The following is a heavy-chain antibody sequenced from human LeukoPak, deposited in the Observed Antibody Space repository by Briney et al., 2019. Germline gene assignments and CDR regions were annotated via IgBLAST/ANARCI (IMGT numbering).Heavy chain of an antibody. Sequence: ASVKVSCKASGYTFTSYDINWVRQATGQGLEWMGWMNPNSGNTGYAQKFQGRVTMTRNTSISTAYMELSSLRSEDTAVYYCARGAVATDRVSYYYYYYGMDVWGQGTTVTVSS. V-gene: IGHV1-8*01. CDR3: ARGAVATDRVSYYYYYYGMDV. CDR2: MNPNSGNT. CDR1: GYTFTSYD. D-gene: IGHD5-12*01. J-gene: IGHJ6*02.